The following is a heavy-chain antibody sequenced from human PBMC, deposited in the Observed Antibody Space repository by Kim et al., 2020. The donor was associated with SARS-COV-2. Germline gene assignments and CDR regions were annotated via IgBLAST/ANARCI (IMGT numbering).Heavy chain of an antibody. V-gene: IGHV3-7*01. Sequence: GGSLRLSCAASGFTFSSFWMSWVRQAPGKGLEWVANIKQDGSEKYYVDSVKGRFTISRDNAKNSLYLQMNSLGAEDPAGYYCARFWSGYYKGGFDYWGQG. CDR3: ARFWSGYYKGGFDY. D-gene: IGHD3-3*01. J-gene: IGHJ4*02. CDR2: IKQDGSEK. CDR1: GFTFSSFW.